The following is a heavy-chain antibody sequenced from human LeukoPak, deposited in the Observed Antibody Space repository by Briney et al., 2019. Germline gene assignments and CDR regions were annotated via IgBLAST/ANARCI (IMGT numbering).Heavy chain of an antibody. CDR1: GYTFTSYG. V-gene: IGHV1-18*01. D-gene: IGHD1-26*01. J-gene: IGHJ4*02. CDR3: VLSRMRELMIDY. Sequence: ASVKVSCKASGYTFTSYGISWVRQAPGQGLEWMGWISAYNGNTNYAQKLQGRVTMTTDTSTSTAYMELRSLRSGDTAVYYCVLSRMRELMIDYWGQGTLVTVSS. CDR2: ISAYNGNT.